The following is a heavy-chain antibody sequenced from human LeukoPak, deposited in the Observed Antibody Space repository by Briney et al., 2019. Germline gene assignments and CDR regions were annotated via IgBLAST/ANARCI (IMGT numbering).Heavy chain of an antibody. D-gene: IGHD3-22*01. CDR1: GGSISSGSYY. Sequence: SETLSLTCTVSGGSISSGSYYWSWIRQPAGKGLEWIARIYTSGSTNYNPSLKSRVTISVDTSKNQFSLKLSSVTAADTAVYYCARATYYYDSSGYWYFDLWGRGTLVTVSS. V-gene: IGHV4-61*02. CDR2: IYTSGST. CDR3: ARATYYYDSSGYWYFDL. J-gene: IGHJ2*01.